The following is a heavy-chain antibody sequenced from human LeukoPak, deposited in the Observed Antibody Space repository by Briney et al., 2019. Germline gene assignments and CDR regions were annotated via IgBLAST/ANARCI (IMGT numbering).Heavy chain of an antibody. D-gene: IGHD6-19*01. CDR3: ARDQGPGIAVAGIPFDY. V-gene: IGHV3-21*01. J-gene: IGHJ4*02. CDR1: GFTFSSYS. CDR2: ISSSSSYI. Sequence: GGSLRLSCAASGFTFSSYSMNWVCQAPGKGLEWVSSISSSSSYIYYADSVKGRFTISRGNAKNSLYLQMNSLRAEDTAVYYCARDQGPGIAVAGIPFDYWGQGTLVTVSS.